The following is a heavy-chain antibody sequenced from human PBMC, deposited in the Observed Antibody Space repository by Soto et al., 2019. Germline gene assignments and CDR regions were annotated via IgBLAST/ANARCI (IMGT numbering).Heavy chain of an antibody. D-gene: IGHD3-16*01. V-gene: IGHV1-69*01. CDR1: GATLRSFA. CDR2: IIPMYGAT. Sequence: QVQLVQSGAEVKKPGSSVKVSCKASGATLRSFAIAWVRQTPRHGLEWMGGIIPMYGATTYAQKFQGRLTITADDSTPTAYMDLTSLTSEDTGVYYCATDMSWFDPWGQGTLVTVSS. J-gene: IGHJ5*02. CDR3: ATDMSWFDP.